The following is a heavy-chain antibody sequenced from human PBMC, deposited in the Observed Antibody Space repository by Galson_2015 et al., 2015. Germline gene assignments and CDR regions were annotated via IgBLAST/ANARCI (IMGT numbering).Heavy chain of an antibody. D-gene: IGHD3-10*01. CDR1: GFTFSSYW. CDR2: INSDGSST. V-gene: IGHV3-74*01. Sequence: SLRLSCAASGFTFSSYWMHWVRHAPGTGLGWVSRINSDGSSTSYADSVKGRFTISRDNAKNKLYLQMNSLRAEDTAVYYCAREPGGWVGELVDFWGQGTLVTVSS. CDR3: AREPGGWVGELVDF. J-gene: IGHJ4*02.